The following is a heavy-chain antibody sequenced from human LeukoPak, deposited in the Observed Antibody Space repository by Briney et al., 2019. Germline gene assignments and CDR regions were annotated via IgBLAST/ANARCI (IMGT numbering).Heavy chain of an antibody. CDR3: ARELNGSGYYY. J-gene: IGHJ4*02. D-gene: IGHD3-22*01. CDR1: GYTFTGYY. V-gene: IGHV1-2*02. CDR2: INPNSGGT. Sequence: GASVKVSCKASGYTFTGYYMHWVRQAPGQGLEWMGWINPNSGGTYYARKFQGRVTMTRDTSISTAYMELSRLRADDTAVYYCARELNGSGYYYWGQGTLVTVSS.